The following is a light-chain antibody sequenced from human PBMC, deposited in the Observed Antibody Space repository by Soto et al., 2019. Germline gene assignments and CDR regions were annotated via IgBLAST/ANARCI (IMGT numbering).Light chain of an antibody. CDR3: QQYGSPQGTT. CDR2: GAS. CDR1: QSVSSR. Sequence: EIVLTQSPGTLSFSPGERTTLSCRASQSVSSRLAWYQQKPGQAPRFLIYGASSRATGIPGRFSGSGSGTDFTLTISRLEPEDFEVYYGQQYGSPQGTTFCQGTRLEIK. V-gene: IGKV3-20*01. J-gene: IGKJ5*01.